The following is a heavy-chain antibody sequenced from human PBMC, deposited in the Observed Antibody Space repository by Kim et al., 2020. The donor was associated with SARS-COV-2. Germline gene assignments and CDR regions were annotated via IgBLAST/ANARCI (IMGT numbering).Heavy chain of an antibody. Sequence: GKNYAKKFKGRVTMTRDTSISTAYMELSRLRSDDTAVYYCARDYSSYPDYWGQGTLVTVSS. V-gene: IGHV1-2*02. CDR2: GK. D-gene: IGHD6-19*01. J-gene: IGHJ4*02. CDR3: ARDYSSYPDY.